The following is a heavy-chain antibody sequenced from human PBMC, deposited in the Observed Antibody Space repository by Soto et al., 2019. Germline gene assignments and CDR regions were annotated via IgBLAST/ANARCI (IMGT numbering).Heavy chain of an antibody. Sequence: ASVKVSCKASGYTFTSYGISWVRQAPGQGLEWMGWISAYNGITNYAQKLQGRVTMTTDTSTSTAYMELRSLRSDDTAVYYCARDLEYSGYEEGFDYWGQGTLVTVSS. CDR3: ARDLEYSGYEEGFDY. D-gene: IGHD5-12*01. CDR2: ISAYNGIT. J-gene: IGHJ4*02. V-gene: IGHV1-18*01. CDR1: GYTFTSYG.